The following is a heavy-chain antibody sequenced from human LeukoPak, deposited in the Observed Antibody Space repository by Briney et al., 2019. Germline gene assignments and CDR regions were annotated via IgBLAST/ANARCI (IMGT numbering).Heavy chain of an antibody. Sequence: PGGSLRLSCAASGFTFSSYAMSWFRQAPGKGLEWVSAISGSGGSTYYADSVKGRFTISRDNSKNTLYLQMNSLRAEDTAVYYCAKDDVDTAMVPTDYWGQGTLVTVSS. CDR1: GFTFSSYA. D-gene: IGHD5-18*01. CDR2: ISGSGGST. J-gene: IGHJ4*02. CDR3: AKDDVDTAMVPTDY. V-gene: IGHV3-23*01.